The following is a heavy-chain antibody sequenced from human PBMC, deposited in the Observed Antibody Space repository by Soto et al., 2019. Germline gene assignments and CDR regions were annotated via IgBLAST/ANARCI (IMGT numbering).Heavy chain of an antibody. CDR2: ILPISGAA. CDR3: ARGGGKYYGSGNYAFDY. J-gene: IGHJ4*02. D-gene: IGHD3-10*01. CDR1: GVTFSNYR. Sequence: QVQLVQSGAEVKKPGSSVKVSCTLFGVTFSNYRISWVRQAPGQGLEWMGGILPISGAANYAQKFQGRVTITADESTSTAYMELSSLGSEDTAVYYCARGGGKYYGSGNYAFDYWGQGTLVTVSS. V-gene: IGHV1-69*01.